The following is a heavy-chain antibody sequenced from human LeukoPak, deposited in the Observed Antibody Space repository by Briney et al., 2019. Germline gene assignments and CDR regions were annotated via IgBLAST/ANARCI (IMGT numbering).Heavy chain of an antibody. J-gene: IGHJ4*02. Sequence: GGFLRLSCAASGFTFSSNWMHWVRKAPGKGLVWVSRINSDGSYTSYADSVKDRFTISRDNAKNMLYLQMNSLRAEDTAVYYYVRDSMTQWELPLDWGQGTLVTVSS. CDR2: INSDGSYT. CDR3: VRDSMTQWELPLD. V-gene: IGHV3-74*01. CDR1: GFTFSSNW. D-gene: IGHD1-26*01.